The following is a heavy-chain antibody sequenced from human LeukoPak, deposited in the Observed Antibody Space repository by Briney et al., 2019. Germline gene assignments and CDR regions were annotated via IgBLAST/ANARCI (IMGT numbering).Heavy chain of an antibody. CDR1: GFNVSSNY. J-gene: IGHJ6*03. CDR3: ARDLNWYYYDSSGSRYYYYMDV. Sequence: GGSLRLSCAASGFNVSSNYMSWVRQAPGKGLEWVSVIYSGGSTYYADSVKGRFTISRDNSKNTLYLQMNSLRAEDTAVYYCARDLNWYYYDSSGSRYYYYMDVWGKGTTVTVSS. D-gene: IGHD3-22*01. CDR2: IYSGGST. V-gene: IGHV3-53*01.